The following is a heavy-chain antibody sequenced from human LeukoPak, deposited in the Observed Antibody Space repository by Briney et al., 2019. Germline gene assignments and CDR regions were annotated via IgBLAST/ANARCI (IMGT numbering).Heavy chain of an antibody. Sequence: PGGSLRLSCSASGFTFSDYYMSWIRQAPGKGLEWVSYISSSGSTIYYADSVKGRFTISRDNAKNSLYLQMNSLRAEDTAVYYCARERAAAGTQDAFDIWGQGTMVTVSS. J-gene: IGHJ3*02. CDR3: ARERAAAGTQDAFDI. CDR1: GFTFSDYY. CDR2: ISSSGSTI. V-gene: IGHV3-11*01. D-gene: IGHD6-13*01.